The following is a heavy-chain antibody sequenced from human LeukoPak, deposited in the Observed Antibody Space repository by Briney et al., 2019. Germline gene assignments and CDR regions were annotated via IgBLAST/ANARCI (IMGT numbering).Heavy chain of an antibody. V-gene: IGHV3-23*01. J-gene: IGHJ4*02. Sequence: PGRSLRLSCAASGFTFSSYGIHWVRQGPGKGLEWVSALTGSGGSTYYADSVKGRFTISRDNSKKTLFLQMNSLRAEDTAVYYCAKDLAPAAYWGQGTLVTVSS. CDR1: GFTFSSYG. D-gene: IGHD2-2*01. CDR2: LTGSGGST. CDR3: AKDLAPAAY.